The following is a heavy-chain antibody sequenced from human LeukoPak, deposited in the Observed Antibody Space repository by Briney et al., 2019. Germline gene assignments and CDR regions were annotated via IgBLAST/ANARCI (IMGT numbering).Heavy chain of an antibody. CDR2: TRNKANSYTT. Sequence: PGGSLRLSCAASGFTFSDHYMDWVRQAPGKGLEWVGRTRNKANSYTTEYAASVKGRFTISRDDSKNSLYLQMNSLKTEDTAVYYCATCLTGYYYMDVWGKGTTVTVSS. CDR1: GFTFSDHY. J-gene: IGHJ6*03. CDR3: ATCLTGYYYMDV. V-gene: IGHV3-72*01.